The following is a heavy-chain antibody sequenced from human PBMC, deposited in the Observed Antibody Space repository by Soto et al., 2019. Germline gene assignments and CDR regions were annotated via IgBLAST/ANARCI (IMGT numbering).Heavy chain of an antibody. CDR3: ARDPLWGTAMVLWYFDL. V-gene: IGHV3-30-3*01. J-gene: IGHJ2*01. CDR1: GFTFSSYA. D-gene: IGHD5-18*01. CDR2: ISYDGSNK. Sequence: QVQLVESGGGVVQPGRSLRLSCAASGFTFSSYAMHWVRQAPGKGLEWVAVISYDGSNKYYADSVKGRFTISRDNSKNALYLKMRSLRAEDTAVYYCARDPLWGTAMVLWYFDLWGRGTLVTVSS.